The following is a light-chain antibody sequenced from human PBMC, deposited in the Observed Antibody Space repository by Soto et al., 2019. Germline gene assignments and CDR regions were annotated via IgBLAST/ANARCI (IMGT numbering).Light chain of an antibody. CDR3: QQRGT. J-gene: IGKJ5*01. Sequence: EIVLTQSPATLSLSPGERATLSCRTSQSVSTFLAWYQHKPGQAPRLLIHDASSRATGVPPRFSGSGPGTDFTLTISSLEPEDFAVYYCQQRGTFGQGTRLEIK. CDR2: DAS. V-gene: IGKV3-11*01. CDR1: QSVSTF.